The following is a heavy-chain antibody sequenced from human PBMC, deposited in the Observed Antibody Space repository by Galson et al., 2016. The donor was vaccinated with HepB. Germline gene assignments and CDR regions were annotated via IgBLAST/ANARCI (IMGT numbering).Heavy chain of an antibody. CDR1: GGTFSNYA. CDR3: GRDRCSGWVFIDY. CDR2: IIPVFGTT. D-gene: IGHD6-19*01. J-gene: IGHJ4*02. V-gene: IGHV1-69*01. Sequence: CKASGGTFSNYAISWVRQAPGQGLEWMGAIIPVFGTTAYAPKFQGRVTITADESTNTGYMELSGLKSDDTAIYDCGRDRCSGWVFIDYWGQGTMVTVSS.